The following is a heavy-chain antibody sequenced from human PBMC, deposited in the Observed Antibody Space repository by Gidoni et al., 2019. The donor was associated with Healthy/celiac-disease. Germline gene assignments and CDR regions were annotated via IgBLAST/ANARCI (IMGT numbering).Heavy chain of an antibody. CDR3: ARDGDYGDYYFDY. CDR1: GFTFSSYA. V-gene: IGHV3-64*01. Sequence: EVQLVESGGGLVQPGGSLRLSCAASGFTFSSYAMHWVRQAPGKGLEYVSAISSNGGSTYYANSVKGRFTISRDNSKNTLYLQMGSLRAEDMAVYYCARDGDYGDYYFDYWGQGTLVTVSS. J-gene: IGHJ4*02. D-gene: IGHD4-17*01. CDR2: ISSNGGST.